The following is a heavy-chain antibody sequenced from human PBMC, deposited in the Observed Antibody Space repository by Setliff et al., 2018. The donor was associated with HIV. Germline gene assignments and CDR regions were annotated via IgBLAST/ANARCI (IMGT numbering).Heavy chain of an antibody. CDR3: TSDPPASGWTLAY. V-gene: IGHV3-30*01. CDR1: GFTFSTFA. J-gene: IGHJ4*02. Sequence: GSLRLSCVASGFTFSTFAMHWVRQAPGKGLEWVSVISYDATRISYADSVKGRFTISRDNSKNTLFLQLNTLRPEDTALYYCTSDPPASGWTLAYWGQGALVTVSS. D-gene: IGHD6-19*01. CDR2: ISYDATRI.